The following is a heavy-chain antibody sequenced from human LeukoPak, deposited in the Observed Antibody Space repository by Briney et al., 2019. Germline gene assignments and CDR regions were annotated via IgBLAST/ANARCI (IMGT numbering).Heavy chain of an antibody. J-gene: IGHJ1*01. CDR1: GFTFSSYS. V-gene: IGHV3-48*04. CDR2: ISSSSSTI. Sequence: PGGSLRLSCAASGFTFSSYSMNWVRQAPGKGLEWVSYISSSSSTIYYADSVKGRFTISRDNAKNSLYLQMNSLRAEDTAVYYCARTPRGLPDSTEYFQHWGQGTLVTVSS. D-gene: IGHD3-10*01. CDR3: ARTPRGLPDSTEYFQH.